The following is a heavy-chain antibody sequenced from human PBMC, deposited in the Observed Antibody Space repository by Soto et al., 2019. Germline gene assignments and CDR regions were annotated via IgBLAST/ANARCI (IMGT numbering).Heavy chain of an antibody. CDR2: FYPGDSTS. CDR3: ARIIGYCRNNDCSWTFDI. V-gene: IGHV5-51*01. CDR1: GYSFRSYW. J-gene: IGHJ3*02. D-gene: IGHD2-2*03. Sequence: GESLKISCKTSGYSFRSYWVAWVRQKPGKVLEWMGTFYPGDSTSTYSPSFQGQVTISVDKSISTAYLHLSSLKASDTAMYYCARIIGYCRNNDCSWTFDIWGQGTTVTVSS.